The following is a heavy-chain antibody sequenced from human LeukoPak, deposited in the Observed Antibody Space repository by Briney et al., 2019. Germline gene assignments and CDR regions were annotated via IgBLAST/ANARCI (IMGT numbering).Heavy chain of an antibody. D-gene: IGHD5-12*01. Sequence: GGSLRLSCAASGFTFSSYAMSWVRQAPGKGLEWVSAISGSGGSTYYADSVKGRFTISRDNSKNTLYLQMNSLRAEDTAVYYCAKVGGGRYDWGQFDYWGQGTLVTVSS. CDR2: ISGSGGST. J-gene: IGHJ4*02. CDR1: GFTFSSYA. CDR3: AKVGGGRYDWGQFDY. V-gene: IGHV3-23*01.